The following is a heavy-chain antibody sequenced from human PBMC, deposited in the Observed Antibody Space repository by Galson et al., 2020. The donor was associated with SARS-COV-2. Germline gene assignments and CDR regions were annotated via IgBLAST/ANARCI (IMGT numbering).Heavy chain of an antibody. V-gene: IGHV4-30-2*01. D-gene: IGHD4-17*01. CDR1: GTSISGGSNS. J-gene: IGHJ3*02. Sequence: SETLSLTCAVSGTSISGGSNSWNWIRQPPGKGLEWIGYISHSGGTYYNQSLKSRVTISGDRSKNQFSLRLSSVTAADAAVYFCARLHYGEYAPEAFDIWGPGTRVTVAS. CDR3: ARLHYGEYAPEAFDI. CDR2: ISHSGGT.